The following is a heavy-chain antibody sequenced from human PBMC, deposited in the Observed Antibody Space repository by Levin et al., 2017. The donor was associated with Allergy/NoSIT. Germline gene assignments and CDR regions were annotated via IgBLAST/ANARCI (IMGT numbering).Heavy chain of an antibody. J-gene: IGHJ4*02. Sequence: ETLSLTCAASGFTFSTYWMHWVRQVPGKGLIWVSRINADGSNTNYADSVKGRFTISRDNSKNTLHLQMNSLRAEDTAVYYCAKDRRYSGSTGDFDYWGQGTLVTVSS. D-gene: IGHD1-26*01. CDR3: AKDRRYSGSTGDFDY. CDR1: GFTFSTYW. CDR2: INADGSNT. V-gene: IGHV3-74*01.